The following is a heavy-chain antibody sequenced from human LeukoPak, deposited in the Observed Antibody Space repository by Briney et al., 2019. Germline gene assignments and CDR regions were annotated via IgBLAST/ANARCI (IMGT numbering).Heavy chain of an antibody. CDR1: GFTFSTYW. D-gene: IGHD6-13*01. Sequence: GGSLRLSCAASGFTFSTYWMHWVRHAPGKGVVWVSRVNSDGSNTKYADSVKGRFTISRDNAKNTLYLQMNSLRAEDTALYFCATGYSSTWYNAFHIWGQGTVVTVSS. J-gene: IGHJ3*02. CDR2: VNSDGSNT. CDR3: ATGYSSTWYNAFHI. V-gene: IGHV3-74*01.